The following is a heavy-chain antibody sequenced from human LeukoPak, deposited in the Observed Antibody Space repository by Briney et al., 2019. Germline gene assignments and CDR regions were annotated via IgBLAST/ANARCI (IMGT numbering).Heavy chain of an antibody. D-gene: IGHD1-20*01. V-gene: IGHV4-39*01. CDR3: ARLDNWNGYYFDY. J-gene: IGHJ4*02. CDR2: IYYIGST. Sequence: SETLSLTCTVSGGSISSSSHFWGWIRQPPGKGLEWIGSIYYIGSTYYNSPLKSRLTISVDTSKNQFSLKLSSVTAADTAVFYCARLDNWNGYYFDYWGQGTLVTVSS. CDR1: GGSISSSSHF.